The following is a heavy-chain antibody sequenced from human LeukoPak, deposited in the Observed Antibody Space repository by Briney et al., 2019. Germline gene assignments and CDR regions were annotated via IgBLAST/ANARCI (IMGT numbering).Heavy chain of an antibody. CDR1: GFTFSSYW. CDR3: ARAVAAARGVNYFDY. J-gene: IGHJ4*02. CDR2: IGTTGDT. D-gene: IGHD3-10*01. Sequence: GGSLRLSCVASGFTFSSYWMHWVRQVTGKYLEWVSAIGTTGDTYYPGSVKGRFTISRENAKNSLYLQMNSLRAGDTAVYYCARAVAAARGVNYFDYWGQGTLVTVSS. V-gene: IGHV3-13*01.